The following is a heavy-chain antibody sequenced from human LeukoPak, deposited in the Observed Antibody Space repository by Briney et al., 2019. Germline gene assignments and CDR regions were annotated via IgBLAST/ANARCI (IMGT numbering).Heavy chain of an antibody. D-gene: IGHD5-24*01. J-gene: IGHJ4*02. CDR2: ISYDGSNE. V-gene: IGHV3-30*18. Sequence: GGSLRLSCAASGFTFSSYGMHWVRQAPGKGLEWVAVISYDGSNEYHADSVKGRFTISRDNSKNTLYLQMNSLRAEDTAVYYCAKGTSSLEMANDYWGQGTLVTVSS. CDR3: AKGTSSLEMANDY. CDR1: GFTFSSYG.